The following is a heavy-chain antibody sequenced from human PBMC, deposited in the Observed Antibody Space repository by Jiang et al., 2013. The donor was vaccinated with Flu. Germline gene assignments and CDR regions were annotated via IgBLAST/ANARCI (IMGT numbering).Heavy chain of an antibody. V-gene: IGHV4-59*08. CDR3: ARRSLLSVDWYFDL. CDR2: IYYSGRT. Sequence: LSLTCTVSGGSISSDYWSWIRQSPGKGLEWIGNIYYSGRTNYNPSLKRRVIISVDTSKNQFSLKLNSVTATDTAVYYCARRSLLSVDWYFDLWGRGTLVTVSS. J-gene: IGHJ2*01. CDR1: GGSISSDY. D-gene: IGHD1-26*01.